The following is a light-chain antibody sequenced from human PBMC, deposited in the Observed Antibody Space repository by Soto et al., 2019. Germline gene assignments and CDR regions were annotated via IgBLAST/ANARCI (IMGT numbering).Light chain of an antibody. CDR1: TGAVTSGYY. CDR3: LLYFGGYVV. Sequence: QAVVTQEPSLTVSPGGTVTLTCASSTGAVTSGYYPNWVQQKPGQTTRVLIYSTDNKHSWTPARFSGSLLGGKAALTLSGAQPEDESEYYCLLYFGGYVVFGGGTKVTVL. V-gene: IGLV7-43*01. J-gene: IGLJ2*01. CDR2: STD.